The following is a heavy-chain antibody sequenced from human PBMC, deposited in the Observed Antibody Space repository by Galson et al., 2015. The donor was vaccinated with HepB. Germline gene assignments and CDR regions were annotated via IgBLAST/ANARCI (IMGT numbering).Heavy chain of an antibody. Sequence: SCKASGYTFTGYYMHWVRQAPGQGLEWMGWINPNSGGTNYAQKFQGRVTMTRDTSISTAYMELSRLRSDDTAVYYCARRAGLGIAAAGTVVDYWGQGTLVTVSS. CDR2: INPNSGGT. J-gene: IGHJ4*02. CDR3: ARRAGLGIAAAGTVVDY. CDR1: GYTFTGYY. D-gene: IGHD6-13*01. V-gene: IGHV1-2*02.